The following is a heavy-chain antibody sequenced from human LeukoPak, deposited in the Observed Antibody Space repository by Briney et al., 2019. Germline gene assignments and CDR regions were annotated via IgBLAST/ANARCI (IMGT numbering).Heavy chain of an antibody. J-gene: IGHJ4*02. Sequence: GGSLRLSCAASGFTFSSYSMNWVRQAPGKGLEWVSSISSSSSYIYYADSVKGRFTISRDNAKNSLYLQMNSLRAEDTAVYYCASGYSYGYRPFDYWGQGTLVTVSS. CDR2: ISSSSSYI. D-gene: IGHD5-18*01. CDR1: GFTFSSYS. V-gene: IGHV3-21*01. CDR3: ASGYSYGYRPFDY.